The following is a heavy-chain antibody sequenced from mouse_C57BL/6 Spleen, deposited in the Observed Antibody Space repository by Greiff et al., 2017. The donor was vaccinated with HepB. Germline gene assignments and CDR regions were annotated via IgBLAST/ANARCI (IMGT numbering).Heavy chain of an antibody. CDR2: IWRGGST. J-gene: IGHJ1*03. CDR3: AKNNGSRRWYFDV. Sequence: VKVIESGPGLVQPSQSLSITCTVSGFSLTSYGVHWVRQSPGKGLEWLGVIWRGGSTDYNAAFMSRLSITKDNSKSQVFFKMNSLQADDTAIYYCAKNNGSRRWYFDVWGTGTTVTVSS. D-gene: IGHD1-1*01. CDR1: GFSLTSYG. V-gene: IGHV2-5*01.